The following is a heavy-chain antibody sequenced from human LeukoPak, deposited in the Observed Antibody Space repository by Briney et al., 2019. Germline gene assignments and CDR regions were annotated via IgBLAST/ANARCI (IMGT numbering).Heavy chain of an antibody. CDR2: IDAYNGNT. CDR3: ARDHYYNILTGYYPPRYYGMDV. CDR1: GYTFTSYG. D-gene: IGHD3-9*01. J-gene: IGHJ6*04. Sequence: ASVKVSCKASGYTFTSYGISWVRQAPGKGLEWMGWIDAYNGNTNYAQKLQGRVTMTTDTSTSTAYMELMSLRSDDTAVYYCARDHYYNILTGYYPPRYYGMDVWGKGPTVTVSS. V-gene: IGHV1-18*04.